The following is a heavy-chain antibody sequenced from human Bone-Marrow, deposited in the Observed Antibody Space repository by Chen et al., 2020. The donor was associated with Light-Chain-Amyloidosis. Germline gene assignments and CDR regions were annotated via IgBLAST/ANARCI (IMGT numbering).Heavy chain of an antibody. D-gene: IGHD3-9*01. Sequence: EVQLAESGGGLLQRGGSLRLPCAASGFAFSSYAMSWVRQAPGKGLEWVSTISGSGGSRYYGDSVKGRLTISRDNSKNALFLQMNSLRAEDTAVYYCAKDISYDDILPGYPADAFDIWGQGTMVTVSS. CDR3: AKDISYDDILPGYPADAFDI. J-gene: IGHJ3*02. V-gene: IGHV3-23*04. CDR1: GFAFSSYA. CDR2: ISGSGGSR.